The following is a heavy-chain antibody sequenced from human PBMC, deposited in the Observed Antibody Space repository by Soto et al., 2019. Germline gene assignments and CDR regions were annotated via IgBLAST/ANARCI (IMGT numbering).Heavy chain of an antibody. V-gene: IGHV1-69*06. CDR1: GGTFSXXX. Sequence: QVQLVQSGAEVKKPGSSVKVSCKASGGTFSXXXXXXXXXXXXXXXXXMGXIIPIFGTANYAQKFQGRVTITADKSTSTAYMELSSLRXEDTAXYXCARXXXXXXXXXXTXXFDPXXQGTLVTVSS. CDR3: ARXXXXXXXXXXTXXFDP. CDR2: IIPIFGTA. J-gene: IGHJ5*02.